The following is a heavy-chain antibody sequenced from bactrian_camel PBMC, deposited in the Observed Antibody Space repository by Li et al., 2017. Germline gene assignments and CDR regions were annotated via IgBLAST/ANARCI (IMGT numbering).Heavy chain of an antibody. D-gene: IGHD3*01. Sequence: LVVSGGGSVHAGGSLRLSCVASGYTLPMNMAWFRQAPGKEREGVANIRTGNGATDYADSVKGRFTISQDNAKNTLNLQMNILKPEDTAMYYCAASVRNLGWWLWRTARNFDYWGQGTQVTVS. V-gene: IGHV3S63*01. J-gene: IGHJ6*01. CDR2: IRTGNGAT. CDR1: GYTLPMN. CDR3: AASVRNLGWWLWRTARNFDY.